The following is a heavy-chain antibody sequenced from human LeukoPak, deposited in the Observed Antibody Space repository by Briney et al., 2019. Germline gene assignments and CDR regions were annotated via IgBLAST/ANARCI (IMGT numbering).Heavy chain of an antibody. D-gene: IGHD6-19*01. CDR2: INRSGST. Sequence: SETLSLTCAVYGGSFSGYYWSWIRQPPGKGLEWIGEINRSGSTNYNPSLKSRVTISVDKSDNQFSLKVSSVTAADTAVYYCARHIAVTGQRGFDYWGQGTLVTVSS. CDR1: GGSFSGYY. CDR3: ARHIAVTGQRGFDY. V-gene: IGHV4-34*01. J-gene: IGHJ4*02.